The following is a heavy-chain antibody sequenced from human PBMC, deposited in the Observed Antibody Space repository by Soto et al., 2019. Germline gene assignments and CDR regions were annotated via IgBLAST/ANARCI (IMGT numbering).Heavy chain of an antibody. CDR3: ARDPCGSDCYSGLDY. CDR1: AGSFSGDSYY. Sequence: SETLSLTCNFSAGSFSGDSYYWAWIRQPPGKELEWLGYISYNGRTNYNPSLKSRVTISVDTSSKQFFLRLTSVTAADTAIYYCARDPCGSDCYSGLDYWGQGSLVTVSS. J-gene: IGHJ4*02. CDR2: ISYNGRT. V-gene: IGHV4-61*01. D-gene: IGHD2-21*02.